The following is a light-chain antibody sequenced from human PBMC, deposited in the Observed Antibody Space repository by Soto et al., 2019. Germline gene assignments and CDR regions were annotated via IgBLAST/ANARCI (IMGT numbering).Light chain of an antibody. Sequence: QSALTQPASVSGYPGQSITISCTGASSDVGAYNYVAWCQQHPGKGPKLLIYDVSNRPSGFSSRFSGSKSGNTASLTISGPRPEDEAVFSCSSYPTSSTYVSETGTK. V-gene: IGLV2-14*01. CDR2: DVS. J-gene: IGLJ1*01. CDR1: SSDVGAYNY. CDR3: SSYPTSSTYV.